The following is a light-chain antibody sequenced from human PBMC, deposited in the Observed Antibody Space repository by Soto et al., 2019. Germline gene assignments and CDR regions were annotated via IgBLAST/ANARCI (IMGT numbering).Light chain of an antibody. CDR1: ASDIGNYNY. CDR2: GVS. CDR3: SSYTAYTTLWV. J-gene: IGLJ3*02. Sequence: QSALTQPASVSGSPGQSITISCTGTASDIGNYNYVSWYQLHPGKAPKLLIYGVSNRPSGVSNRFSGSKSDNAASLTISGLQAEDEADYYCSSYTAYTTLWVFGGGTKLTVL. V-gene: IGLV2-14*01.